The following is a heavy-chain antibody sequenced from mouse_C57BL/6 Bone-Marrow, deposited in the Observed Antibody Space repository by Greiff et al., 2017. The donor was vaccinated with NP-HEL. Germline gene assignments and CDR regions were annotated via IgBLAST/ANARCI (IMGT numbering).Heavy chain of an antibody. Sequence: EVHLVESGGGLVQPGGSLSLSCAASGFTFTDYYMSWVRQPPGKALEWLGFIRNKANGYTTEYSASVKGRFTTSRANSQSILYLQMNALRAEDSATYCWARYNWLVAGASYGFDYWGQGTTLTVSS. CDR3: ARYNWLVAGASYGFDY. D-gene: IGHD1-1*01. V-gene: IGHV7-3*01. J-gene: IGHJ2*01. CDR1: GFTFTDYY. CDR2: IRNKANGYTT.